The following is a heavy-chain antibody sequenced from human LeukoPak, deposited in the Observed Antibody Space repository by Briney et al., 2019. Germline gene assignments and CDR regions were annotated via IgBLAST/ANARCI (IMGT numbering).Heavy chain of an antibody. CDR2: ISSSSSTI. D-gene: IGHD3-22*01. CDR3: ARDGPRTYYYDSSGHNGAFDI. V-gene: IGHV3-48*01. CDR1: GFTFSTYA. Sequence: PGGSLRLSCAASGFTFSTYAMSWVRQAPGKGLEWVSYISSSSSTIYYADSVKGRFTISRDNAKNSLYLQMNSLRAEDTAVYYCARDGPRTYYYDSSGHNGAFDIWGQGTMVTVSS. J-gene: IGHJ3*02.